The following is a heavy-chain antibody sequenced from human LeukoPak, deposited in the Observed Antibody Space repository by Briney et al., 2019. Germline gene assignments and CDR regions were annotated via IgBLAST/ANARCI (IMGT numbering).Heavy chain of an antibody. CDR3: ATAGNYRFDY. CDR2: INADGSTI. J-gene: IGHJ4*02. V-gene: IGHV3-74*01. Sequence: GGSLRLSCAASGFTFSNYWMHWVRQAPGKGLVWVSRINADGSTINYADSVKGRFTISRDNAKNTLYLQMNSLTAEDTALYYCATAGNYRFDYWGQGILVTVPS. D-gene: IGHD5-24*01. CDR1: GFTFSNYW.